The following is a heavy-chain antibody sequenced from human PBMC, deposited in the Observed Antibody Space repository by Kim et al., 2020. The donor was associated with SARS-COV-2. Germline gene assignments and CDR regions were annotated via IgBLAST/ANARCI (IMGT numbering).Heavy chain of an antibody. CDR3: ARGRIYYGSGSGWDDTFDI. D-gene: IGHD3-10*01. Sequence: RRVTISVDTSKNQFSLKLSSVTAADTAVYYCARGRIYYGSGSGWDDTFDIWGQGTMVTVSS. V-gene: IGHV4-34*01. J-gene: IGHJ3*02.